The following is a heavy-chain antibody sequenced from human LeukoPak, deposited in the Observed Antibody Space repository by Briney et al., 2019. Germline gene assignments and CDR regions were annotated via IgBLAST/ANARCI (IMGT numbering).Heavy chain of an antibody. CDR1: GGSISSYY. D-gene: IGHD5-12*01. Sequence: SETLSLTCTVSGGSISSYYWNWIRQSPGKGLEWIGYISYSGSTNYNPSLKSRVTISLDTSKNRFSLKVRSVTAADTAVYYCARGFDSKSTYFDYWGQGTLVTVSS. CDR3: ARGFDSKSTYFDY. CDR2: ISYSGST. V-gene: IGHV4-59*01. J-gene: IGHJ4*02.